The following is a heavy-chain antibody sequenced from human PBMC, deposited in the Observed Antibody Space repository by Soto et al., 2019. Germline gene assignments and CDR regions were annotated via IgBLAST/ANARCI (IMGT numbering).Heavy chain of an antibody. CDR1: GFTFSSFS. J-gene: IGHJ4*02. Sequence: PGGSLRLSCAASGFTFSSFSLHWVRQAPGKGLEWLALISYDGTNKYNADSVKGRFTISRDNPNNTLYLQLNSLRPDDTAVYYCARTTTVAGTPEFDYWGQGALVTVSS. D-gene: IGHD6-19*01. CDR2: ISYDGTNK. V-gene: IGHV3-30-3*01. CDR3: ARTTTVAGTPEFDY.